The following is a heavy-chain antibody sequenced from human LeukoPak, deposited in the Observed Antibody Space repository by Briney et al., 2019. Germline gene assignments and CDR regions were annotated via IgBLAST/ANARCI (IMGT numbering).Heavy chain of an antibody. CDR2: ISNSSIYT. CDR3: ARDLRGYSYGDFGY. Sequence: GGALRLSCAASGFTFSDYYMSWVRQAPGKGLEWVSYISNSSIYTNYAGPGKGRFTISRDNDKNSFSLQMNSLRGEDTAVYDCARDLRGYSYGDFGYWGQGTLVTVSS. J-gene: IGHJ4*02. V-gene: IGHV3-11*06. CDR1: GFTFSDYY. D-gene: IGHD5-18*01.